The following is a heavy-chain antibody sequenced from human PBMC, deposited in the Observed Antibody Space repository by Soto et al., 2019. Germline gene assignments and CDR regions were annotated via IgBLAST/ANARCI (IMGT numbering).Heavy chain of an antibody. CDR1: GGSISSGGYS. CDR2: IYHSGST. Sequence: SETLSLTCAVSGGSISSGGYSWGWIRQPPGKGLEWIGCIYHSGSTYYNPSLKSRVTISVDTSKNQFSLKLSSVTAADTAVYYCARHRIAAAVAYNWFDPWGQGTLVTVSS. J-gene: IGHJ5*02. D-gene: IGHD6-13*01. CDR3: ARHRIAAAVAYNWFDP. V-gene: IGHV4-30-2*03.